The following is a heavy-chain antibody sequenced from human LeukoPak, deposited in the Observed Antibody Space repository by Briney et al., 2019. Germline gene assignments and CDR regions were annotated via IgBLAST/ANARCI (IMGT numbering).Heavy chain of an antibody. V-gene: IGHV3-23*01. J-gene: IGHJ4*02. D-gene: IGHD6-19*01. CDR2: ISGSGGST. Sequence: GGSLRLSCAASGFTFSSYAMSWVRQAPGKGLEWVSAISGSGGSTYYADSVKGRFTISRDNSKNTLYPQMNSLRAEDTAVYYCAKHCSSGWYYFDYWGQGTLVTVSS. CDR3: AKHCSSGWYYFDY. CDR1: GFTFSSYA.